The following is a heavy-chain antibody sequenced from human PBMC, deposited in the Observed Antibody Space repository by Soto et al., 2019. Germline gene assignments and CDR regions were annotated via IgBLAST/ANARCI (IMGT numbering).Heavy chain of an antibody. CDR1: GYTFTSYA. Sequence: QVQLVQSGAEEKKPGASVKVSCKASGYTFTSYAMHWVRQAPGQRLEWMGWINAGNGNTKYSQKFQGRVTITRDTPASTDYRELSSLRSEDTAVYYCARSIGVVTALDYWGQGTLVTVSS. D-gene: IGHD2-21*02. CDR2: INAGNGNT. CDR3: ARSIGVVTALDY. J-gene: IGHJ4*02. V-gene: IGHV1-3*05.